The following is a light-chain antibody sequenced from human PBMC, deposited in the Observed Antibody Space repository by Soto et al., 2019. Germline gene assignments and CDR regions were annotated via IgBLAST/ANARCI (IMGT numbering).Light chain of an antibody. V-gene: IGLV2-8*01. CDR3: SSYAGSKNLHV. Sequence: QSALTQPPSASGSPGQSVTISCTGTSSDVGGYKYVSWYQQHPGKAPRLMIYEVSKRPSGVPDRFSGSKSGNTASLTVSGLQAEDEADYYCSSYAGSKNLHVFGTGTKLTVL. J-gene: IGLJ1*01. CDR2: EVS. CDR1: SSDVGGYKY.